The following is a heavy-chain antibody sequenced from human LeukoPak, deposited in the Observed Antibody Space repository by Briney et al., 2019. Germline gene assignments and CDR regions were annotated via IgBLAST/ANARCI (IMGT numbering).Heavy chain of an antibody. Sequence: SETLSLTCAVSGYSISSGYYWGWIRQPPGKGLEWIGSIYHSGSTYYNPSLKSQVTISVDTSKNQFSLKLSSVTAADTAVYYCARDPPSSSSWYDWGQGTLVTVSS. D-gene: IGHD6-13*01. V-gene: IGHV4-38-2*02. CDR2: IYHSGST. CDR1: GYSISSGYY. CDR3: ARDPPSSSSWYD. J-gene: IGHJ4*02.